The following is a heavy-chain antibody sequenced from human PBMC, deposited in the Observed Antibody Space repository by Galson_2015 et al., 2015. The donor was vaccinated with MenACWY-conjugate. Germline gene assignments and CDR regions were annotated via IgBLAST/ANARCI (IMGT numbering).Heavy chain of an antibody. J-gene: IGHJ6*02. Sequence: EPLSLTCTVSGDSISSYYWSWFRQPPGKGLEWIGYICYTGNFKDNPSLKSRVTMSMDKSKTYFSLRLISVTAADTAVYYCARNPGDCPYFCCLDFWGHGTSVPVSS. CDR3: ARNPGDCPYFCCLDF. D-gene: IGHD2-21*02. CDR1: GDSISSYY. V-gene: IGHV4-59*08. CDR2: ICYTGNF.